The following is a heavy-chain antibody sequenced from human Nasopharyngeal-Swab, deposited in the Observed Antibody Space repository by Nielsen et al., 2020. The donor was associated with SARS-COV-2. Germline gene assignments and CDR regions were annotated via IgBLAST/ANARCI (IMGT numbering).Heavy chain of an antibody. Sequence: GESLKISCVVSGFTFRSYAMSWVRQAPGKGLEWVSSITSSGEKTDYADSVKGRFTISRDNSKNTLYLQMNSLRAEDTAVYYCANSDYYYYMDVWGKGTTVTVSS. CDR2: ITSSGEKT. CDR1: GFTFRSYA. D-gene: IGHD6-19*01. CDR3: ANSDYYYYMDV. V-gene: IGHV3-23*01. J-gene: IGHJ6*03.